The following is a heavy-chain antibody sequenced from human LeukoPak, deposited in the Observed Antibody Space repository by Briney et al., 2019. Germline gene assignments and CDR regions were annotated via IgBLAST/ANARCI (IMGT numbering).Heavy chain of an antibody. CDR3: ARGPWNSGTFDY. V-gene: IGHV1-69*05. D-gene: IGHD1-1*01. J-gene: IGHJ4*02. Sequence: GASVKVSCKASGGTFSSYAISWVRQAPGQGLEWMGGIIPIFGTANYAQKFQGRVTITTDESTSTAYMELSSLRSGDTAVYYCARGPWNSGTFDYWGQGTLVTVSS. CDR1: GGTFSSYA. CDR2: IIPIFGTA.